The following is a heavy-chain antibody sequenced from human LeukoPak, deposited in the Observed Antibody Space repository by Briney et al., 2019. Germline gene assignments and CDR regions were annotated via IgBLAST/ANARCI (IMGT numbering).Heavy chain of an antibody. V-gene: IGHV3-33*06. CDR2: IWYDGNKK. Sequence: GGSLRLSCAASGFTFSSYGMHWVRQAPGKGLEWVALIWYDGNKKFYADSVEGRFTISRDTSRNTLFLQMNSLRAEDTAVYYCAKIVAGYWGQGSPVTVSS. J-gene: IGHJ4*02. CDR1: GFTFSSYG. CDR3: AKIVAGY. D-gene: IGHD5-12*01.